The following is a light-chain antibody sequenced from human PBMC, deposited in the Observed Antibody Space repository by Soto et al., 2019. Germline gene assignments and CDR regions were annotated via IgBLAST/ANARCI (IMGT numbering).Light chain of an antibody. CDR1: SSNIGSNT. CDR2: SNN. V-gene: IGLV1-44*01. J-gene: IGLJ1*01. CDR3: AAWHDSLNGYV. Sequence: QSVLTQPPSASGTPGQRVTISCSGSSSNIGSNTVNWYQQFPGTAPKLLIYSNNLRPSGVPDRFSGSKSGTSASLAISGLQSEDEADYYCAAWHDSLNGYVFGTGTKVTVL.